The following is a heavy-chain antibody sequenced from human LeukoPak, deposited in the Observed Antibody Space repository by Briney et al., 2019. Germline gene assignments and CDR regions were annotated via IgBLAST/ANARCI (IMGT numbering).Heavy chain of an antibody. D-gene: IGHD6-25*01. J-gene: IGHJ4*02. Sequence: GESLKISCKGSGYSFTSYWIGWVRQLPGKGLEWMGGIIYPRDSDTRYSPSFQGQVSISVDTSIDTAYLQWSSVKASDTAMYYCARLLAAPYYINFWGQGTLVTVSS. CDR3: ARLLAAPYYINF. V-gene: IGHV5-51*01. CDR1: GYSFTSYW. CDR2: IYPRDSDT.